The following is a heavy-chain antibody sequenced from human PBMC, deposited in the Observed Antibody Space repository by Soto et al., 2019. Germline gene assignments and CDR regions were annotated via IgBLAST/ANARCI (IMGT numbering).Heavy chain of an antibody. Sequence: GVSLRLSFAASRFTFTTYAMTWFRQAPGKGLEWVSSISGSGGTTYYGDSVKGRFTISRDNAKNTLYLQMNSLRVEDAAVYYCAKILEGGGSDYWGQGTLVTVSS. D-gene: IGHD1-26*01. CDR1: RFTFTTYA. CDR3: AKILEGGGSDY. V-gene: IGHV3-23*01. J-gene: IGHJ4*02. CDR2: ISGSGGTT.